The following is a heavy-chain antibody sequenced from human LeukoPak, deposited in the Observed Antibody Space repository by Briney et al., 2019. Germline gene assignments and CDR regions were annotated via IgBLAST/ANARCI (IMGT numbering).Heavy chain of an antibody. J-gene: IGHJ4*02. Sequence: SVKVSCKASGGTFSSFAISWVRQAPGQGLEWMGGIIPIFGSANYAQKFQGRVTIIADESTRKGYMELSSLRSEDTAVYYCARDPGWLRPRGIDYWGQGTLVTVSS. CDR1: GGTFSSFA. V-gene: IGHV1-69*13. D-gene: IGHD5-12*01. CDR2: IIPIFGSA. CDR3: ARDPGWLRPRGIDY.